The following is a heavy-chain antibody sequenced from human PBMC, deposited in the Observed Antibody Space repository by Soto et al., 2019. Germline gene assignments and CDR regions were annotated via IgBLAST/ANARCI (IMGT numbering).Heavy chain of an antibody. J-gene: IGHJ4*02. CDR2: IYHSGST. D-gene: IGHD3-10*01. CDR3: ARADGYGAGSTNPYYFDD. CDR1: GGSISSGGYS. Sequence: QLQLQESGSGLVKPSQTLSLTCAVSGGSISSGGYSWSWIRQPPGKGLEWIGYIYHSGSTYYNPSLNSRVTISVGRSKNQFSLKLSSVTAADTAVYYCARADGYGAGSTNPYYFDDWGQGTLVTVSS. V-gene: IGHV4-30-2*01.